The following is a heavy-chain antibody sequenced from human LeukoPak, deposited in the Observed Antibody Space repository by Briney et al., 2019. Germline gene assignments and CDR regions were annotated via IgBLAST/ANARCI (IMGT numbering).Heavy chain of an antibody. CDR2: IYSSGST. Sequence: SETLSLTCTVSGGSISSYYWNWVRQPPGKGLEWIGNIYSSGSTDYNLSLKSRVTISLDTPKFQFSLRLNSVTAADTAVYYCARADPNASGYFYRFNWFDPWGQGTLVTVSS. D-gene: IGHD3-10*01. J-gene: IGHJ5*02. CDR1: GGSISSYY. CDR3: ARADPNASGYFYRFNWFDP. V-gene: IGHV4-59*01.